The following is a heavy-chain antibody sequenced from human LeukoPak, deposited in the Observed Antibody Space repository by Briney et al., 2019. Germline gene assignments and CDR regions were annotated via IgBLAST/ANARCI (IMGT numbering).Heavy chain of an antibody. V-gene: IGHV3-23*01. D-gene: IGHD6-13*01. CDR2: ITDSSTST. CDR1: GFTFRSYG. Sequence: PGRSLRLSCAASGFTFRSYGLHWVRQAPGKGLEWVSAITDSSTSTYYADSVKGRFTISRHNSKNTLYLQMNSLRAEDTAVYYCAKGSSSSRPYYFDYWGQGTLVTVSS. CDR3: AKGSSSSRPYYFDY. J-gene: IGHJ4*02.